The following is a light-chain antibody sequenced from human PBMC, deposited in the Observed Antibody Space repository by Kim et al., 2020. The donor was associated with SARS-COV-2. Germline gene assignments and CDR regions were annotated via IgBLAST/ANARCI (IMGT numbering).Light chain of an antibody. Sequence: MSPGQTARITCSGDKLGDKYACWYQQKPGQSPVLGIYQDSKRPSGIPERFSGSNSGNTATLTISGTQAMDEADYYCQAWDSSTVVFGGGTQLTVL. CDR3: QAWDSSTVV. V-gene: IGLV3-1*01. J-gene: IGLJ2*01. CDR2: QDS. CDR1: KLGDKY.